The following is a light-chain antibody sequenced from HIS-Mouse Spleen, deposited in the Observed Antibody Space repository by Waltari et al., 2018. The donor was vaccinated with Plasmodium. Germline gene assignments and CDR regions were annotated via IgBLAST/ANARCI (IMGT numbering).Light chain of an antibody. CDR2: EDS. J-gene: IGLJ3*02. V-gene: IGLV3-10*01. Sequence: SYELTQPPSVSVSPGQTARITCSRDALPKNYAYWYQQKSGQAHVLVIYEDSKRPSGIPERFTGSSSGTMATLTISGAQVEDEADYYCYSTDSSGNHRVFGGGTKLTVL. CDR1: ALPKNY. CDR3: YSTDSSGNHRV.